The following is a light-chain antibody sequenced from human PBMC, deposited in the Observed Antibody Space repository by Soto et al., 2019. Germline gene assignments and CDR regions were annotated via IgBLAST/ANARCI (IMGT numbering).Light chain of an antibody. V-gene: IGKV3-15*01. CDR1: QSVSSD. CDR2: GAS. Sequence: EMVMTQSPATLSVSPGERATLSCRVTQSVSSDVAWYQQKPGQAPRLLIYGASSRATDIAGRFSGSGSGTEFTLTISSLQSEDFAVYYCQQYDNWPPTFGQGTKVEI. CDR3: QQYDNWPPT. J-gene: IGKJ2*01.